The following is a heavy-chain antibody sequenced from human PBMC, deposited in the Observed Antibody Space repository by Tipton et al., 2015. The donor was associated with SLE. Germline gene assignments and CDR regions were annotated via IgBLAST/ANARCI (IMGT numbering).Heavy chain of an antibody. V-gene: IGHV4-61*09. Sequence: TLSLTCKVSSGSINSGRFYWSWIRQPAGKGLEWIGHIYTSGSTNYNPSLKSRVTISVDTSKNQFSLQLNSVTPEDTAVYYCARVVQGIEGYFDLWGRGTLVTVSS. CDR2: IYTSGST. CDR3: ARVVQGIEGYFDL. D-gene: IGHD6-13*01. CDR1: SGSINSGRFY. J-gene: IGHJ2*01.